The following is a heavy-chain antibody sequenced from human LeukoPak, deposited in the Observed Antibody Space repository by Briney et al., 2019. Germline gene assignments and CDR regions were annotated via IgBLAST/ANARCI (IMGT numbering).Heavy chain of an antibody. CDR3: AKEKDSSGYYPNWFDP. CDR2: IRYDGSNK. D-gene: IGHD3-22*01. J-gene: IGHJ5*02. CDR1: GFTFSSYG. V-gene: IGHV3-30*02. Sequence: GGSLRLSCAASGFTFSSYGMHWVRQAPGKGLEWVAFIRYDGSNKYYADSVKGRFTTSRDNSKNTLYLQMNSLRAEDAAVYYCAKEKDSSGYYPNWFDPWGQGTLVTVSS.